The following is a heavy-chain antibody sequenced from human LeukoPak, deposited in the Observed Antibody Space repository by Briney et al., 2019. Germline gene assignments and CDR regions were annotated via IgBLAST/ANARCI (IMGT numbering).Heavy chain of an antibody. J-gene: IGHJ4*02. CDR1: GGSISSGGYS. CDR2: INHSGST. D-gene: IGHD6-6*01. CDR3: AREGSIAPKVFDY. Sequence: SQTLSLTCAVSGGSISSGGYSWSWIRQPPGKGLEWIGEINHSGSTNYNPSLKSRVTISVDTSKNQFSLKLSSVTAADTAVYYCAREGSIAPKVFDYWGQGTLVTVSS. V-gene: IGHV4-30-2*01.